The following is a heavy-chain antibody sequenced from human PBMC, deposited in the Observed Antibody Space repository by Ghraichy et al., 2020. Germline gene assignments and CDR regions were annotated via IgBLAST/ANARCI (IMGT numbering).Heavy chain of an antibody. D-gene: IGHD1-26*01. Sequence: GGSLRLSCAASGFTFSSYAMSWVRQAPGKGLEWVSGISNSEGSTYYADSVKGRFTISRDNSKNTLYLQMNSLRAEDTAVYYCAKVLGGNYYFGYYYYYGMDVWGQGTTVAVSS. CDR1: GFTFSSYA. CDR2: ISNSEGST. V-gene: IGHV3-23*01. J-gene: IGHJ6*02. CDR3: AKVLGGNYYFGYYYYYGMDV.